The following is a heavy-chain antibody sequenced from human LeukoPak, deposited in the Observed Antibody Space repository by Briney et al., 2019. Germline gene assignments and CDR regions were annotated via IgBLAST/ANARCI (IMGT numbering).Heavy chain of an antibody. V-gene: IGHV3-23*01. D-gene: IGHD3-10*01. J-gene: IGHJ4*02. CDR2: FSGSDGTT. CDR3: ARVKTGLFEIFDY. CDR1: GFTFRSYA. Sequence: GGSLRLSCAASGFTFRSYALSWVRQAPGKGLEWLAAFSGSDGTTYYADSVKGRFTISRDNARNSLYLEMNSLRAEDTAVYYCARVKTGLFEIFDYWGQGTLVTVSS.